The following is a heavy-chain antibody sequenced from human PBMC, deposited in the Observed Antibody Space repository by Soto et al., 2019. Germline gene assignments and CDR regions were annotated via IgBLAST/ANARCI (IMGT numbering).Heavy chain of an antibody. CDR3: ARGGLHLGEFSLGQFDS. J-gene: IGHJ4*02. V-gene: IGHV4-61*01. Sequence: QVQLQGSGPRLVKPSEALSLSCTVSGVSVTGGNFFWCWVRQPPGKTLEWLGCISNSETTNSNPPLKIRLTLSLYTSRNQFSLRLNSVTAADTAVYFCARGGLHLGEFSLGQFDSWGQGTLVNVSS. D-gene: IGHD3-16*02. CDR2: ISNSETT. CDR1: GVSVTGGNFF.